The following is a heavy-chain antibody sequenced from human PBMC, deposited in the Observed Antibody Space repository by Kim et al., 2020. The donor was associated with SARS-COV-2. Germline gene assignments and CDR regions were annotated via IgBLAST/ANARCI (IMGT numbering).Heavy chain of an antibody. CDR1: GFTFSSYA. J-gene: IGHJ4*02. Sequence: GGSLRLSCAASGFTFSSYAMHWVRQAPGKGLEWVAVISYDGSNKYYADSVKGRFTISRDNSKNTLYLQMNSLRAEDTAVYYCARVVVILYYFDYWGQGTLVTVSS. CDR2: ISYDGSNK. D-gene: IGHD3-22*01. CDR3: ARVVVILYYFDY. V-gene: IGHV3-30*04.